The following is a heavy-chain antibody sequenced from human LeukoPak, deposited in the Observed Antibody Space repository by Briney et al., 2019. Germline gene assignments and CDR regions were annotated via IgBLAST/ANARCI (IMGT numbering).Heavy chain of an antibody. V-gene: IGHV3-74*01. Sequence: SGGSLRLSCAASGFTFNSYWMHWVRQAPGKGLVWVSRINSDGSSTSYADSVKGRFTISRDNAKNTLDLQMNNLRVEDTAMYYCAGGTGFIIKDWGQGTLVTVSS. CDR2: INSDGSST. J-gene: IGHJ4*02. D-gene: IGHD3-9*01. CDR1: GFTFNSYW. CDR3: AGGTGFIIKD.